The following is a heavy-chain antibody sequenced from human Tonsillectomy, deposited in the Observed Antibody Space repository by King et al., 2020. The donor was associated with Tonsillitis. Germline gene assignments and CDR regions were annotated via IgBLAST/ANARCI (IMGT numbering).Heavy chain of an antibody. CDR3: AIGNYGSGSRMDV. CDR1: GFTFSSYD. J-gene: IGHJ6*02. V-gene: IGHV3-13*01. CDR2: IGTAGDT. Sequence: VQLVEFGGGLVQPGGSLRLSCAASGFTFSSYDMHWVRQATGKGLEWVSAIGTAGDTYYPGSVKGRFTISRENAKNSLYLQMNSLRAGDTAVYYCAIGNYGSGSRMDVWGQGATVTVSS. D-gene: IGHD3-10*01.